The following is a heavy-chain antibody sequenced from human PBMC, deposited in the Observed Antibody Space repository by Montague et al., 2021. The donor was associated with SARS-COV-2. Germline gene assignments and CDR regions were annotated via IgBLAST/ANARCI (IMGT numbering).Heavy chain of an antibody. Sequence: SETLSLTCNVSGDSITNTRYFWGWIRQPPGKALEWIGSIYHNGKTYYNPALERRALMSIDTSKNQFSLRLSSVIASDTAVYYCAVKFKYVFDDWGQGILVTVSS. J-gene: IGHJ4*02. V-gene: IGHV4-39*01. D-gene: IGHD2-2*01. CDR1: GDSITNTRYF. CDR2: IYHNGKT. CDR3: AVKFKYVFDD.